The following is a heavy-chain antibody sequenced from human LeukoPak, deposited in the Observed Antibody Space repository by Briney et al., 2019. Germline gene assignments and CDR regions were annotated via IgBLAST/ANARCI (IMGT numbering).Heavy chain of an antibody. J-gene: IGHJ4*02. V-gene: IGHV3-73*01. CDR1: GFTFSGSA. CDR2: IRSKANSYAT. CDR3: TRTSGGVAAPIDY. Sequence: PGGSLRLSCAAYGFTFSGSAMHWVRQASGKGLEWVGRIRSKANSYATAYAASVKGRFTISRDDSKNTAYLQMNSLKTEDTAVYYCTRTSGGVAAPIDYWGQGTLVTVSS. D-gene: IGHD3-16*01.